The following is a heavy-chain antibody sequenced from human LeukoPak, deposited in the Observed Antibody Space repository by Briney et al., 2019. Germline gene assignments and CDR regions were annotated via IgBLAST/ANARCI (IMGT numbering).Heavy chain of an antibody. CDR3: TRDLRMDYYYVDYYYYGMDV. Sequence: GGSLRLSCATSGFTLNTYWMNWVRQAPGKGLVWVSRINSDGSSLTYADSVKGRFTVSRDNAKNTLYLQMNSLRAEDTAVYYCTRDLRMDYYYVDYYYYGMDVWGQGTTVTVSS. CDR1: GFTLNTYW. D-gene: IGHD3-10*02. V-gene: IGHV3-74*03. CDR2: INSDGSSL. J-gene: IGHJ6*02.